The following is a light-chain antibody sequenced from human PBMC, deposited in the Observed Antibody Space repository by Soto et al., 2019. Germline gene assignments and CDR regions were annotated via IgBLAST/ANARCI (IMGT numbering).Light chain of an antibody. Sequence: ETVMTQSPATLSVSPGEGATLSCRASQTINNNLAWYQQKPGQAPSLLIYAASSRATGIPDRFSGSGSGTDFTLTINRLEPEDFAVYYCQDYGTSWTFGQGTKVDIK. CDR3: QDYGTSWT. V-gene: IGKV3-20*01. J-gene: IGKJ1*01. CDR2: AAS. CDR1: QTINNN.